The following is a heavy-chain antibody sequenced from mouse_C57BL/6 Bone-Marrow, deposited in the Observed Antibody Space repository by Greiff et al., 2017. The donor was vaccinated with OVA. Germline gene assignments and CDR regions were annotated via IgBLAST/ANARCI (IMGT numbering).Heavy chain of an antibody. CDR3: ARGEMGLGFAY. Sequence: EVQLVESGPGLVKPSQSLSLTCSVTGYSITSGYYWNWIRRFPGNKLEWMGYISYDGSNNYNPSLTNRISITRDTSKNQFFLKLNSVATEDTATYYCARGEMGLGFAYWGQGTLVTVSA. V-gene: IGHV3-6*01. J-gene: IGHJ3*01. D-gene: IGHD2-3*01. CDR2: ISYDGSN. CDR1: GYSITSGYY.